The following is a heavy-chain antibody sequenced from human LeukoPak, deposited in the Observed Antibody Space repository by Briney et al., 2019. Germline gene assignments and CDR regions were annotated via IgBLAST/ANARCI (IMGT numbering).Heavy chain of an antibody. V-gene: IGHV4-59*08. D-gene: IGHD3-22*01. CDR3: ARYYYDSSGYSHGMDV. CDR1: GVSINSYY. J-gene: IGHJ6*02. CDR2: INYSGGT. Sequence: SETLCLTCIVSGVSINSYYWSWIRQPPGKGLEWIGHINYSGGTKYNPSLKSRVTISVDTPKNQFSLKLSSVTAADTAVYYCARYYYDSSGYSHGMDVWGQGTTVTVSS.